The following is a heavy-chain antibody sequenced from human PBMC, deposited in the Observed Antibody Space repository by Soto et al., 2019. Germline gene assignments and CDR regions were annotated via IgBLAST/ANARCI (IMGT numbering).Heavy chain of an antibody. V-gene: IGHV1-69*06. CDR2: FIPIFETP. D-gene: IGHD1-1*01. J-gene: IGHJ4*02. CDR3: ARSTTDWNLDS. Sequence: QVHLVQSGAEVKKPGSSVKVSCKASGDNFSRDNFTNYAIGWVRQAPGQGLEWMGGFIPIFETPNYAQKFQGKVTTTADKYTTTAYMELRSLTSEDTAVYYCARSTTDWNLDSWGQGSLVTVSS. CDR1: GDNFSRDNFTNYA.